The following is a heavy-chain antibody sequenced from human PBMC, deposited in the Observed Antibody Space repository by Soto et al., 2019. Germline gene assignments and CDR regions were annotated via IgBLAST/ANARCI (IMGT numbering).Heavy chain of an antibody. D-gene: IGHD5-18*01. J-gene: IGHJ6*02. CDR1: GGTFSSYA. CDR3: APQGLPNYSYYGMYV. Sequence: QVQLVQSGAEVKKPGSSVKVSCKASGGTFSSYAISWVRQAPGQGLEWMGGIIPIFGTANYAQKLQGIVTITADESTSPAYMELSSLRSEDTVVYYCAPQGLPNYSYYGMYVWCQGTTVTVSS. CDR2: IIPIFGTA. V-gene: IGHV1-69*12.